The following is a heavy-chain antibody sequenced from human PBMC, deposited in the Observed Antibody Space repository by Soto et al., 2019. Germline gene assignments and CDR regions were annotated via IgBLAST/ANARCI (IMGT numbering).Heavy chain of an antibody. CDR3: AKVGDVYNSFFDY. Sequence: QVQLVESGGGVVQPGRSLRLSCAAAGFTLSSYGMHWVRQAPGKGLEWVAIISDDASKKYYADSAKGRFSISRDNPKNTLFLQMHSLRVEDTAVYYCAKVGDVYNSFFDYWGQGTLVTVSS. V-gene: IGHV3-30*18. D-gene: IGHD1-26*01. CDR2: ISDDASKK. CDR1: GFTLSSYG. J-gene: IGHJ4*02.